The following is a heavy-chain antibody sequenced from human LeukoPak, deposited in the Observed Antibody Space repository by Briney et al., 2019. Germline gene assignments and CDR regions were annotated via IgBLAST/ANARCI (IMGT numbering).Heavy chain of an antibody. V-gene: IGHV1-2*02. CDR2: INPNSGGT. CDR1: GYTFTGYY. J-gene: IGHJ4*02. CDR3: ARALQGYYYDSSGYDY. Sequence: ASVKVSCKASGYTFTGYYMHWVRQAPGQGLEWMGWINPNSGGTNYAQKFQGRVTTTRDTSISTAYMELSRLRSDDTAVYYCARALQGYYYDSSGYDYWGQGTLVTVSS. D-gene: IGHD3-22*01.